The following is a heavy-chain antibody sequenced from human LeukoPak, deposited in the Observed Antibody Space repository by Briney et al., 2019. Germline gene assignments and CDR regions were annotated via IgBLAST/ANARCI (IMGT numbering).Heavy chain of an antibody. V-gene: IGHV4-61*02. J-gene: IGHJ5*02. CDR2: IYTTGST. D-gene: IGHD3-16*01. Sequence: SETLSLTCSVSGDSVSSTTYYWSWIRQPAGKGLEWIGRIYTTGSTNYNPSLKGLATISMDMSKNQFSLRLSSVTAADTALYYCARDSRFPRNWFDPWGQGTLVTVSS. CDR1: GDSVSSTTYY. CDR3: ARDSRFPRNWFDP.